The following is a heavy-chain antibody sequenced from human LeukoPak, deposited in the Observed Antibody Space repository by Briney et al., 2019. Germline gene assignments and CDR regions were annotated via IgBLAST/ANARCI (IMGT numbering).Heavy chain of an antibody. CDR1: GFTFSSYS. J-gene: IGHJ4*02. CDR2: ITSSSSYI. D-gene: IGHD3-22*01. CDR3: ARHVVAVGFDY. Sequence: GGSLRLSCADSGFTFSSYSMNWVRQAPGNGLEWVSSITSSSSYIYYADSVKGRFTISRDNAKNSLYLQMNSLRAEDTAVYYCARHVVAVGFDYWGQGTLVTVSS. V-gene: IGHV3-21*01.